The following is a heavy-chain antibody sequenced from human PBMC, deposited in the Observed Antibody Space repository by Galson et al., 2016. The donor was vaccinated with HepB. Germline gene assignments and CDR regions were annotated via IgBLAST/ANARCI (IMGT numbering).Heavy chain of an antibody. J-gene: IGHJ5*02. Sequence: ETLSLTCTVSGGSISSTSYYWGWIRQSPGKGLEWIGNIYYSGTTHYNPSLNSRVTISVDTSKNQLSLRLSSVTAADTAVYYCARLRPQQVVVFSGPTKGGRDWFDPWGQGTLVTVSS. D-gene: IGHD2-15*01. V-gene: IGHV4-39*01. CDR2: IYYSGTT. CDR3: ARLRPQQVVVFSGPTKGGRDWFDP. CDR1: GGSISSTSYY.